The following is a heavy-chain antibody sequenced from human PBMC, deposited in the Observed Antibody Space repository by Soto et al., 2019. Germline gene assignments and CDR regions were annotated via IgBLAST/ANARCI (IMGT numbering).Heavy chain of an antibody. CDR2: IKGDGSST. Sequence: GGSLRLSCAASGFTFSTYWMHWVRQAPGTGLEWVSRIKGDGSSTSYADSVKGRFTISRDNAKNTLYLQMNSLGAEYTAVYWCARGIRNYYGVDVWGQGTTVTVSS. CDR3: ARGIRNYYGVDV. CDR1: GFTFSTYW. J-gene: IGHJ6*02. V-gene: IGHV3-74*01.